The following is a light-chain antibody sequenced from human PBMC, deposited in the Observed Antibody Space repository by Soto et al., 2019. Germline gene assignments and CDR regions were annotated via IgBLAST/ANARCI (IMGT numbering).Light chain of an antibody. CDR1: HGISSY. V-gene: IGKV1-8*01. Sequence: AIRMTQSPSSFSASTGDRVTITCRASHGISSYLAWYQQKPGTAPKLLIYAASTLQSGVPSRFSGSGSGTDFTLTISCLQSEDFATYYCPQYSSYPSTFGQGTRLEIK. CDR3: PQYSSYPST. CDR2: AAS. J-gene: IGKJ5*01.